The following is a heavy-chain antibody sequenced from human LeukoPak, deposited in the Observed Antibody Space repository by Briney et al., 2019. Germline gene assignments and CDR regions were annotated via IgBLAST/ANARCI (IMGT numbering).Heavy chain of an antibody. CDR2: IYYSGST. J-gene: IGHJ4*02. CDR3: ARRAAHGGWRFDY. V-gene: IGHV4-59*08. D-gene: IGHD6-19*01. CDR1: GGSISSYY. Sequence: SETLSLTCTVSGGSISSYYWSWIRQPPGKGLEWIGYIYYSGSTNYNPSLKSRVTISVDTSKTHFSLKLSSVTAADTALYYCARRAAHGGWRFDYWGQGAPVTVSS.